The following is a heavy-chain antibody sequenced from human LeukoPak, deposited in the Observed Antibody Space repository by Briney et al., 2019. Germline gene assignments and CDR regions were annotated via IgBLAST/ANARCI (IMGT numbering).Heavy chain of an antibody. CDR2: MNPNNGNT. CDR3: ARGLGYCTNGVCYENWFDP. CDR1: GYTFTSYD. D-gene: IGHD2-8*01. Sequence: ASVKVSCKASGYTFTSYDINWVRQATGQGLEWMGWMNPNNGNTGYAQKFQGRVTMTRNTSISTAYMELSSLRSEDTAVYYCARGLGYCTNGVCYENWFDPWGQGTLVTVSS. V-gene: IGHV1-8*01. J-gene: IGHJ5*02.